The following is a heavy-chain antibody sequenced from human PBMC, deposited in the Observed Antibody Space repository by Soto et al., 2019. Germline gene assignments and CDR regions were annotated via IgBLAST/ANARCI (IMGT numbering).Heavy chain of an antibody. CDR3: AKVILSNSWSWYNWFDP. CDR1: GFTFDDYA. D-gene: IGHD6-13*01. CDR2: ISWNSGSI. V-gene: IGHV3-9*01. Sequence: EVQLVESGGGLVQPGRSLRLSCAASGFTFDDYAMHWVRQAPGKGLEWVSGISWNSGSIGYADSVKGRFTISRDNAKNSLYLQMNGLRAEHTAWYYRAKVILSNSWSWYNWFDPWGQGTLVTVSS. J-gene: IGHJ5*02.